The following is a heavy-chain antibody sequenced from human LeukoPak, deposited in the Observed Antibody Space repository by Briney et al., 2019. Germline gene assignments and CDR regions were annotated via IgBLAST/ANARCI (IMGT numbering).Heavy chain of an antibody. D-gene: IGHD2-21*02. J-gene: IGHJ4*02. CDR2: LDPEDGEP. CDR1: GDTLTELS. CDR3: ATAVTLVLTHSYFDY. V-gene: IGHV1-24*01. Sequence: ASVKVSCKVSGDTLTELSRHWVRQAPGKLLEWIGGLDPEDGEPIYAQKFQGRVTMTEDTAKDPDAMDPRSLSYEDTAVYYCATAVTLVLTHSYFDYRAQGTVVTVP.